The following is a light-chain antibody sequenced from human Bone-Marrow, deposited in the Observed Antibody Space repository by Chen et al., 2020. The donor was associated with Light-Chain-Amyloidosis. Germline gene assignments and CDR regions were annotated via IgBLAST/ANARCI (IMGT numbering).Light chain of an antibody. CDR2: DDS. Sequence: SYVLTQPSSVSVAPGQTAMIACGGNNIGSTSVHWYQQTPGQAPLLVAYDDSDGLSGIPERLSCSNSWNTAALTMSRGEAGDEPVYCGPVWDRRSDRPVFGGGIDLTVL. CDR3: PVWDRRSDRPV. V-gene: IGLV3-21*02. J-gene: IGLJ3*02. CDR1: NIGSTS.